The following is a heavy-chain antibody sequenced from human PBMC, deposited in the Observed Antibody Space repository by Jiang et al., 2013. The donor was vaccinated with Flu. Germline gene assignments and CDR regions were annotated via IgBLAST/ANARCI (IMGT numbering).Heavy chain of an antibody. V-gene: IGHV4-38-2*02. CDR2: IYHSGII. CDR3: ARDFGNYYFDSSGYRGRFDP. Sequence: GSGLVKPSETLSLTCAVSGYSISSGYYWGWIRQPPGKRLEWIGSIYHSGIIYYNPSLKSRVTISEDTSKNQFSLKLSSVTAADTAVYYCARDFGNYYFDSSGYRGRFDPVGRGNPGHRLL. CDR1: GYSISSGYY. D-gene: IGHD3-22*01. J-gene: IGHJ5*02.